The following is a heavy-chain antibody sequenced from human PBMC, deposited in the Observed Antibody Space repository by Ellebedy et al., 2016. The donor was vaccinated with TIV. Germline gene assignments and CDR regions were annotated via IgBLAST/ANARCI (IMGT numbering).Heavy chain of an antibody. Sequence: MPSETLSLTCAISGDNASSNRAAWNCSRQSPSRSVEWPGRTYYMSKWYNDYALSVTGRMNISPDTSKNQFSLQLSSVTPGDTAIYYCSISPIATRLIDFWGQGTLVSVSS. V-gene: IGHV6-1*01. J-gene: IGHJ4*01. D-gene: IGHD6-6*01. CDR3: SISPIATRLIDF. CDR2: TYYMSKWYN. CDR1: GDNASSNRAA.